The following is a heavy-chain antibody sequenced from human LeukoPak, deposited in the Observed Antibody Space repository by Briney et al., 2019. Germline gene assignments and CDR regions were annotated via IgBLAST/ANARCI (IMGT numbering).Heavy chain of an antibody. CDR3: ARDKRCSGGSCYTGNAFDI. D-gene: IGHD2-15*01. CDR2: IWYDGSNK. Sequence: GGSLRLSCAASGFTFSSYGMHWVRQAPGKGLEWVAVIWYDGSNKYYADSVKGRFTISRDNSKNTLYLQMSSLIAEDTAVYYCARDKRCSGGSCYTGNAFDIWGQGTMVTVSS. V-gene: IGHV3-33*01. CDR1: GFTFSSYG. J-gene: IGHJ3*02.